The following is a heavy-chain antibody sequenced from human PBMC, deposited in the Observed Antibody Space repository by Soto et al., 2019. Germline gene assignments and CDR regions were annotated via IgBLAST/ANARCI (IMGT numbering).Heavy chain of an antibody. V-gene: IGHV3-11*04. CDR3: ARYFDSYGSGSYYPDLGAFDI. CDR2: ISSSGSTI. CDR1: GFTFSDYY. J-gene: IGHJ3*02. D-gene: IGHD3-10*01. Sequence: GGSLRLSCAASGFTFSDYYMSWIRQAPGKGLEWVSYISSSGSTIYYADSVKGRFTISRDNAKNSLYLQMNSLRAEDTAVYYCARYFDSYGSGSYYPDLGAFDIWGQGTMVTVSS.